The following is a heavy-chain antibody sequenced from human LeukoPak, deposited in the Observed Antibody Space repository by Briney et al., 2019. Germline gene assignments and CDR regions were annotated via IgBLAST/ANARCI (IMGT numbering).Heavy chain of an antibody. D-gene: IGHD1-1*01. CDR2: INHSGST. V-gene: IGHV4-34*01. CDR1: GGPFSGYY. CDR3: ARSPGFYSYYMDV. J-gene: IGHJ6*03. Sequence: PSETLSLTCAVYGGPFSGYYWSWIRQPPGKGLEWIGEINHSGSTNYNPSLKSRVTISVDTSKNQFSLKLSSVTAADTAVYYCARSPGFYSYYMDVWGKGTTVTISS.